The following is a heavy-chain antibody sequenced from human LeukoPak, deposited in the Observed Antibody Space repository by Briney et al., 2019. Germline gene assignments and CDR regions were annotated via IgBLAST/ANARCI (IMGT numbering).Heavy chain of an antibody. Sequence: ASVKVSCKASGYTSTSYGISWVRQAPGQGLEWMGWISAYNGNTNYAQKLQGRVTMTTDTSTSTAYMELRSLRSDDTAVYYCAIDKRGPTVTTEYYFDYWGQGTLVTVSS. CDR2: ISAYNGNT. J-gene: IGHJ4*02. V-gene: IGHV1-18*01. D-gene: IGHD4-17*01. CDR3: AIDKRGPTVTTEYYFDY. CDR1: GYTSTSYG.